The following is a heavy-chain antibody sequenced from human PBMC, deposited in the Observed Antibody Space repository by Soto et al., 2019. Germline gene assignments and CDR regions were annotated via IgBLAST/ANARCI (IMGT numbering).Heavy chain of an antibody. J-gene: IGHJ1*01. CDR1: GFTFSSYG. Sequence: QVQLVESGGGVVQPGRSLRLSCAASGFTFSSYGMHWVRQAPGKGLEWVAVIWYDGSNKYYADSVKGRFTISRDNSKNTLSLQMNSLRAEDTAVYYCARDDQYYYDSSGYYAEYFQHWGQGTLVTVSS. CDR3: ARDDQYYYDSSGYYAEYFQH. V-gene: IGHV3-33*01. CDR2: IWYDGSNK. D-gene: IGHD3-22*01.